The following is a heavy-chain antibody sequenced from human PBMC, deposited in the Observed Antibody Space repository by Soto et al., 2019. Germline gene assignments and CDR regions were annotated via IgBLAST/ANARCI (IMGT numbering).Heavy chain of an antibody. V-gene: IGHV3-74*01. CDR2: INGDGSGT. J-gene: IGHJ4*02. CDR1: GFTFIGSW. D-gene: IGHD3-10*01. Sequence: GGSLRLSCAASGFTFIGSWMHWVRQAPGKGLVWVSRINGDGSGTSYADFVKGRFTISRDDAKNTLILQMNGLRAEDTTVYYWARGFFGAGTANDYWGQGPRVPVSS. CDR3: ARGFFGAGTANDY.